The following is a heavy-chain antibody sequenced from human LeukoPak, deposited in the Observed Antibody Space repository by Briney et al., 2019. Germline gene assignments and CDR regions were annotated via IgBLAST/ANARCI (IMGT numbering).Heavy chain of an antibody. CDR1: GCIFSNYA. CDR3: ARGDSGGC. D-gene: IGHD1-26*01. V-gene: IGHV3-64*01. J-gene: IGHJ1*01. Sequence: PGGSLRLSCAASGCIFSNYAMHWVRQAPGKGLEYVSAISSNGGSTYYANSVKGRFTISRDNSKNTLYLQMGSLRAEDMAVYYCARGDSGGCWGQGTLVTVSS. CDR2: ISSNGGST.